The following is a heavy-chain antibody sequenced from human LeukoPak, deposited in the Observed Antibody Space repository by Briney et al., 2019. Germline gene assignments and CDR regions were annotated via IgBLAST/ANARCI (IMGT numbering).Heavy chain of an antibody. CDR2: ISAYNGNT. V-gene: IGHV1-18*01. D-gene: IGHD3-16*01. Sequence: ASVKVSCKASGYTFTSYGISWVRQAPGQGLEWMGWISAYNGNTNYAQKLQGRVTMTTDTSTSTAYMELRSLRSDDTAVYYCARDGDYVWGSYSSNWFDPWGQGTLVTVSS. J-gene: IGHJ5*02. CDR1: GYTFTSYG. CDR3: ARDGDYVWGSYSSNWFDP.